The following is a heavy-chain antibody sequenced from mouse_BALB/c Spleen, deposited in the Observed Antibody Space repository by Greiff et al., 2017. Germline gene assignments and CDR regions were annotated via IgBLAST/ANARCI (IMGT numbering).Heavy chain of an antibody. V-gene: IGHV2-6-7*01. CDR2: IWGDGST. D-gene: IGHD4-1*01. CDR3: ANNWAWFAD. J-gene: IGHJ3*01. Sequence: VKVEESGPGLVAPSQSLSITCTVSGFSLTGYGVNWVRQPPGKGLEWLGMIWGDGSTDYNSARKSRLSISKDNTKSQVFLNMNSPQTDDTARYYCANNWAWFADWGPGTLVTVSA. CDR1: GFSLTGYG.